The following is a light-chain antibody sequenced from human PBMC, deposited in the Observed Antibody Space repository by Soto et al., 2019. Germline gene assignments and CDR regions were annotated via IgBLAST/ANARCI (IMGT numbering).Light chain of an antibody. CDR3: SSYTTTNTLWV. V-gene: IGLV2-14*01. Sequence: QSALTQPASVSGSPGQSITISCTGTSSDVGAYDYVSWYQQNPGKAPKLIISEVSDRPSGVSNRFSGSKSGNTASLTISGLQAEDEADYFCSSYTTTNTLWVFGGVTKLTVL. CDR2: EVS. CDR1: SSDVGAYDY. J-gene: IGLJ3*02.